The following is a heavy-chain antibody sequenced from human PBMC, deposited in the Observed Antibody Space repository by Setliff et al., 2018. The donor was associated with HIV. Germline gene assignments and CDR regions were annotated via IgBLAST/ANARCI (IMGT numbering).Heavy chain of an antibody. CDR2: ISYSGTA. D-gene: IGHD3-16*01. CDR1: GGSIGGYY. J-gene: IGHJ3*02. Sequence: PSETLSLTCNVSGGSIGGYYWSWIRQHPGKGLEWIGFISYSGTAYYNPSLKSRVTISVETSKNQFSLKLSSVIAADTAVYYCARVGFGDSDAFDIWGQGTMVTVS. CDR3: ARVGFGDSDAFDI. V-gene: IGHV4-31*03.